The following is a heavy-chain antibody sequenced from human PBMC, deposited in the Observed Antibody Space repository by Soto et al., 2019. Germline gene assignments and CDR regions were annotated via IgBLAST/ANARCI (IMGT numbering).Heavy chain of an antibody. Sequence: SETLSLTCTVSGGSISSGGYYWSWIRQHPGKGLEWIGYIYYSGSTYYNPSLKSRVTISVDTSKNQFSLKLSSVTAADTAVYYCAISYYDFWSAKDYYYYGTDVWGQGTTVTVSS. CDR1: GGSISSGGYY. J-gene: IGHJ6*02. CDR2: IYYSGST. D-gene: IGHD3-3*01. CDR3: AISYYDFWSAKDYYYYGTDV. V-gene: IGHV4-31*03.